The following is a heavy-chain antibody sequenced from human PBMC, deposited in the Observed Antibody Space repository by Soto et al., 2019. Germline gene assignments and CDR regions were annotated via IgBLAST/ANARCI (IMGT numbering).Heavy chain of an antibody. D-gene: IGHD3-10*01. J-gene: IGHJ4*02. CDR3: ARAQGSGFLVS. Sequence: SETLSLTCTVSGGSIITRDYYWAWIRQHPGKGLEWIGNIYHSGTTYYNPSLKSRVTISVDTSKNQFSLNLSSVTAADTAVYYCARAQGSGFLVSWGQGTLVTVSS. V-gene: IGHV4-30-4*08. CDR2: IYHSGTT. CDR1: GGSIITRDYY.